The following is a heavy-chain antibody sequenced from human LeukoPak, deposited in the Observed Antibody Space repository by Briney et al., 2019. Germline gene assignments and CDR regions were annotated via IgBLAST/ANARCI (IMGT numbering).Heavy chain of an antibody. D-gene: IGHD1-26*01. V-gene: IGHV3-30*15. J-gene: IGHJ4*02. CDR3: VRRSGGFGTFDY. CDR2: LVYDASSE. CDR1: GFTFGDYA. Sequence: AGGSLRLSCAASGFTFGDYAMHWVRQAPGKGLEWVALLVYDASSEFYADSVKGRFTVSRDNSKSTLYLQMSSLGVEDTAVYYCVRRSGGFGTFDYWGQGTLVTVSS.